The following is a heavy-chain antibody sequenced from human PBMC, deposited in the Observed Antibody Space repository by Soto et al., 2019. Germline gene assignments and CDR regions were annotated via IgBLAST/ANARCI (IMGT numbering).Heavy chain of an antibody. CDR2: IYSGGST. CDR3: ARAPVWEVWAFEG. V-gene: IGHV3-53*01. D-gene: IGHD1-26*01. CDR1: GFTVSSHY. J-gene: IGHJ4*02. Sequence: EVQLVESGGGLIQPGGSLRLSCAASGFTVSSHYMSWVRQAPGKGLEWVSVIYSGGSTYYADSVKGRFTISRDNSKNTLYLQMNSLRAEDTAVYYCARAPVWEVWAFEGWGQGTLVTVSS.